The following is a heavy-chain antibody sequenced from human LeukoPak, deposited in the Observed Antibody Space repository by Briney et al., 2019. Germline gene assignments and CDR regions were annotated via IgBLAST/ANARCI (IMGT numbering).Heavy chain of an antibody. D-gene: IGHD4-17*01. J-gene: IGHJ4*02. V-gene: IGHV3-7*03. CDR3: ARDLNTGY. CDR2: IKQDGSEK. CDR1: GFTFSSYS. Sequence: GGSLRLSCAASGFTFSSYSMNWVRQAPGKGLEWVANIKQDGSEKYYVDSVKGRFTISRDNAKNSLFLQMNSLRVDDTAVYYCARDLNTGYWGQGTLVTVSS.